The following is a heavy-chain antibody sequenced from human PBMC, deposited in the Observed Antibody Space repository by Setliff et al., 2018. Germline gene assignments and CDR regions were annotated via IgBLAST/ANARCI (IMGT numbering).Heavy chain of an antibody. CDR3: TRSRGPRVVLAADFDF. J-gene: IGHJ4*02. V-gene: IGHV1-18*01. CDR2: ISPYSGET. CDR1: GFRFTSFG. D-gene: IGHD3-16*01. Sequence: ASVKVSCKTSGFRFTSFGFSWVRQAPGQGLEWMGWISPYSGETNYAQKFQDRLTVTADTSSKTTYMELRSLTSDDTAVYFCTRSRGPRVVLAADFDFWGQGTPVTSPQ.